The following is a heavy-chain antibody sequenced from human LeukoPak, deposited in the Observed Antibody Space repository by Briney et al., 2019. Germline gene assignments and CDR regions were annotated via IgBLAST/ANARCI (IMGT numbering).Heavy chain of an antibody. V-gene: IGHV3-23*01. CDR1: GFTFSSYT. D-gene: IGHD2-2*01. Sequence: PGGSLRLSCAASGFTFSSYTMNWVRQAPGKGLEWVSAISGSGGSTYYADSVKGRFTISRDNSKNTLYLQMNSLRAEDTAVYYCAKDQYCSSTSCYYGGFDPWGQGTLVTVSS. CDR3: AKDQYCSSTSCYYGGFDP. J-gene: IGHJ5*02. CDR2: ISGSGGST.